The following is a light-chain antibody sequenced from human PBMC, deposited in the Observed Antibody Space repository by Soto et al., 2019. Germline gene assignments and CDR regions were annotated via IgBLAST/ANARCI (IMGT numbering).Light chain of an antibody. V-gene: IGKV3-20*01. CDR3: QQYGSSPRMYT. Sequence: EIVLTQSPGTLSLSPGERATLSCRASQSVSSSNLAWYQQRRGQAPRLLIYGASSRATGIPDRFSGSGSGTDFTLTISRLEPEDFAVYYCQQYGSSPRMYTFCQGTKLEIK. CDR1: QSVSSSN. J-gene: IGKJ2*01. CDR2: GAS.